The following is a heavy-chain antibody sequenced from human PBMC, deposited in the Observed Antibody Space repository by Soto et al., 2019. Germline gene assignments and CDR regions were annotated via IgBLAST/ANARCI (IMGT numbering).Heavy chain of an antibody. D-gene: IGHD2-21*01. CDR3: ARDWGLILWAHGMDV. CDR1: GFTFSSFA. CDR2: ISYDGSNK. J-gene: IGHJ6*02. V-gene: IGHV3-30-3*01. Sequence: ESGGGVVQPGRSLRLSCAASGFTFSSFAMHWVRQAPGKGLGGVAVISYDGSNKYYADSVKGRFTISRDNSKNTLYLQMNSLRAEDTAVYYCARDWGLILWAHGMDVWGQGTTVTVSS.